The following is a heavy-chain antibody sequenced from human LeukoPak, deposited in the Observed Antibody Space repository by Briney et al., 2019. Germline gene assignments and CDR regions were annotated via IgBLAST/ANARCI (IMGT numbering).Heavy chain of an antibody. CDR2: MTGRSGDT. CDR1: GSIFNNYA. D-gene: IGHD3-10*01. V-gene: IGHV3-23*01. Sequence: PGGSLRLSCAASGSIFNNYAMSWVRQAPGKGLHWVAGMTGRSGDTYYADSVKGRFTISRDISMNTLYLQMNSLRVEGAAIYYCAKPTVGSGSHFGFDAWGKGTTVTVSS. J-gene: IGHJ6*04. CDR3: AKPTVGSGSHFGFDA.